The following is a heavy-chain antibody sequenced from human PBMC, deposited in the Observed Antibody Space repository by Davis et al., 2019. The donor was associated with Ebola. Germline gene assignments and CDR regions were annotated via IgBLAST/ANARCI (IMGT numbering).Heavy chain of an antibody. V-gene: IGHV3-48*04. Sequence: GESLKISCAASGFTFSSYSMNWVRQAPGKGLEWVSYISSSSSTIYYADSVKGRFTISRDNAKNSLYLQMNSLRAEDTALYYCAKERIAAVHYYYGMDVWGQGTTVTVSS. CDR3: AKERIAAVHYYYGMDV. CDR1: GFTFSSYS. D-gene: IGHD6-13*01. J-gene: IGHJ6*02. CDR2: ISSSSSTI.